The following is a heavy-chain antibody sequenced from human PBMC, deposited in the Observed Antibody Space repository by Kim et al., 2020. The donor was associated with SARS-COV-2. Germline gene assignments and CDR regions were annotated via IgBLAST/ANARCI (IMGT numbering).Heavy chain of an antibody. D-gene: IGHD3-10*01. CDR1: GGSISSSSYY. CDR3: ASQLWFGELLLDY. CDR2: IYYSGST. J-gene: IGHJ4*02. V-gene: IGHV4-39*01. Sequence: SETLSLTCTVSGGSISSSSYYWGWIRQPPGKGLEWIGSIYYSGSTYYNPSLKSRVTISVDTSKNQFSLKLSSVTAADTAVYYCASQLWFGELLLDYWGQGTLVTVSS.